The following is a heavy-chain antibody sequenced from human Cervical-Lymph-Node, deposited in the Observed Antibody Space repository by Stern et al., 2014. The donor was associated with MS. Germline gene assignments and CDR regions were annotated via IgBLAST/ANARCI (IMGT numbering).Heavy chain of an antibody. CDR1: GGTFSSYE. CDR2: IIPTFDTP. D-gene: IGHD3-10*01. J-gene: IGHJ4*02. Sequence: EQLEESGAEVKKPGSSVKVSCKASGGTFSSYEITWVRQAPGQGLEWMGGIIPTFDTPTYAQKFQDRVTISADESTNTAYLELNGLKSDDTAIYFCARAYTYYSNSAGYWGQGTLVTVSS. CDR3: ARAYTYYSNSAGY. V-gene: IGHV1-69*01.